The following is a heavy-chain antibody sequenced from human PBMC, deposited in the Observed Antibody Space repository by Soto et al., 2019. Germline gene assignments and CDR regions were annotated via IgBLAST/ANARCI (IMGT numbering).Heavy chain of an antibody. Sequence: GASVKVSCKASGYTFTSYYMHWVRQAPGQGLEWMGLINPSGGSTSYAQKFQGRVTMTRDTSTSTVYMELSSLRSEDTAVYYCARVGELFYYYYGMDVWGQGTTVTVSS. CDR3: ARVGELFYYYYGMDV. CDR2: INPSGGST. D-gene: IGHD3-10*01. J-gene: IGHJ6*02. V-gene: IGHV1-46*01. CDR1: GYTFTSYY.